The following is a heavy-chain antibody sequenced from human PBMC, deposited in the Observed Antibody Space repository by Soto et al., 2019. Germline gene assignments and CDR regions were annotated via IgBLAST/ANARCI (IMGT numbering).Heavy chain of an antibody. J-gene: IGHJ5*02. CDR3: AREAAAGTGWFDP. Sequence: QVQLVESGGGVVQPGRSLRLSCAASGFTFSSYGMHWVRQAPGKGLEWVAVIWYDGSNKYYADSVKGRFTISRDNSKNTLYLQMNSLRAEDTAVYYCAREAAAGTGWFDPWGQGTLVTVSS. V-gene: IGHV3-33*01. CDR2: IWYDGSNK. D-gene: IGHD6-13*01. CDR1: GFTFSSYG.